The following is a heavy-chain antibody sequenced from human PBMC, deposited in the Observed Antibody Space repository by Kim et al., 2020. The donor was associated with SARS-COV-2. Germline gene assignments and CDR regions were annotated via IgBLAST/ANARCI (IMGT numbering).Heavy chain of an antibody. Sequence: ASVKVSCKASGYTFTSYGISWVRQAPGQGLEWMGWISAYNGNTNYAQKLQGRVTMTTDTSTSTAYMELRSLRSDDTAVYYCARSPHIQYYYYYYMDVWGKGTTVTVSS. J-gene: IGHJ6*03. D-gene: IGHD2-21*01. CDR2: ISAYNGNT. CDR1: GYTFTSYG. CDR3: ARSPHIQYYYYYYMDV. V-gene: IGHV1-18*01.